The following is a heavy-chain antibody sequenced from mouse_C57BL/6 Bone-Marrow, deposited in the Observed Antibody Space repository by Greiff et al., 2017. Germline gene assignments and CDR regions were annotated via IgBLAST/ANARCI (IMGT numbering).Heavy chain of an antibody. CDR1: GYTFTSYW. V-gene: IGHV1-52*01. CDR2: IDPSDSET. Sequence: QVQLQQPGAELVRPGSSVKLSCKASGYTFTSYWMHWVKQRPIQGLEWIGNIDPSDSETHYNQKFKDKSTLTVDKSSSTAYMQLSSLTSKDSAVYYCARFLDYAMDYWGQGTSVTVSS. CDR3: ARFLDYAMDY. J-gene: IGHJ4*01.